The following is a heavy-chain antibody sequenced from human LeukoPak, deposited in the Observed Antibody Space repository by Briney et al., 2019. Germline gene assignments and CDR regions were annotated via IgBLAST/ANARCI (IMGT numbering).Heavy chain of an antibody. J-gene: IGHJ4*02. Sequence: ASVKVSCKASGYTFTSYGISWVRQASGQGLEWMGWISAYNGNTNYAQKLQGRVTMTTDTSTSTAYMELRSLRSDDTAVYYCARDLERAIAVAGTAGDYWGQGTLVTVSS. CDR3: ARDLERAIAVAGTAGDY. CDR2: ISAYNGNT. D-gene: IGHD6-19*01. CDR1: GYTFTSYG. V-gene: IGHV1-18*01.